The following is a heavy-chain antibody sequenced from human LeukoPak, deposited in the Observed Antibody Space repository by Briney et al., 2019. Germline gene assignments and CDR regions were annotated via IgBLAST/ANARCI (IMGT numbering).Heavy chain of an antibody. V-gene: IGHV7-4-1*02. CDR3: ARGTVAGIRWFDY. Sequence: EASVKVSCKASGYTFTSYALNWVRQAPGQGLEWMGWINTYTGNATFAQGFTGRFVFSLDTSVSTAYLQISSLKAEDTAVYYRARGTVAGIRWFDYWGQGTLVTVSS. D-gene: IGHD6-19*01. CDR1: GYTFTSYA. CDR2: INTYTGNA. J-gene: IGHJ4*02.